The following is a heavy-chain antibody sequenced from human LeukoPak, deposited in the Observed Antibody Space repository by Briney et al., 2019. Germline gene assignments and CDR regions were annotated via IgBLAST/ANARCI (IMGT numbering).Heavy chain of an antibody. CDR2: IIPIFGTA. J-gene: IGHJ6*03. V-gene: IGHV1-69*06. Sequence: SVKVSCKASGGTFSSYAISWVRQAPGQGLEWMGGIIPIFGTANYAQKFQGRVTITADKSTSTAYMELSSLRSEDTAVYYCASGYTTHYYYSYMDVWSKGTTVTV. D-gene: IGHD5-24*01. CDR3: ASGYTTHYYYSYMDV. CDR1: GGTFSSYA.